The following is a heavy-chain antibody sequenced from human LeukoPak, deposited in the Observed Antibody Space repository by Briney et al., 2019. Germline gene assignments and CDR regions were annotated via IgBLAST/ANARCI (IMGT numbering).Heavy chain of an antibody. CDR1: GFTFRSYG. CDR2: ISYDGSNK. Sequence: GGSLRLSCAASGFTFRSYGMHWVRQAPGKGLEWVAVISYDGSNKYYADSVKGRFTISRDNSKHTLYLQMNSLRAEDTAIYYCAKGGELAYQYYDVDVWGQGTTVTVSS. J-gene: IGHJ6*02. D-gene: IGHD1-26*01. CDR3: AKGGELAYQYYDVDV. V-gene: IGHV3-30*18.